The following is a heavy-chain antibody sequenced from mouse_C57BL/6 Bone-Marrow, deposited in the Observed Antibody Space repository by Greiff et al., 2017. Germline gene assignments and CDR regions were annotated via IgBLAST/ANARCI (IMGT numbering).Heavy chain of an antibody. V-gene: IGHV1-63*01. J-gene: IGHJ1*03. D-gene: IGHD1-2*01. CDR1: GYTFTNYW. CDR3: ARYYGHWYFDV. Sequence: QVQLKESGAELVRPGTSVKMSCKASGYTFTNYWIGWAKQRPGHGLAWIGDIYPGGGYTNYNEKFKGKATLTADKSSSTAYMQFSSLTSEDSAIYYCARYYGHWYFDVWGTGTTVTVSS. CDR2: IYPGGGYT.